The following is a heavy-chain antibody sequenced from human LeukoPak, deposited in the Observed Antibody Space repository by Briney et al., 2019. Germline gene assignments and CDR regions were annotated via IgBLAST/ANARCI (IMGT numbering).Heavy chain of an antibody. V-gene: IGHV4-39*01. J-gene: IGHJ4*02. CDR3: ARWSPPFDY. CDR1: GGSISSSSYY. Sequence: ASETLSLTCTVSGGSISSSSYYWGWIRQPPGKGLEWIGSIYYSGSTYYNPSLKSRVTISVDTSKNQFSLKLSSVTAADTAVYYCARWSPPFDYWGQGILVTVSS. CDR2: IYYSGST.